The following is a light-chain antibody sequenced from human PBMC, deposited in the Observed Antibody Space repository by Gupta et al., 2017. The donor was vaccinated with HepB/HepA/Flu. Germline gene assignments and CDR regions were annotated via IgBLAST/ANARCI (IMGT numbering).Light chain of an antibody. CDR2: VVG. J-gene: IGLJ2*01. Sequence: QSALTQPASVSVSPGQSITISCTGTSSDVGAYNYVSWYQQHPGKAPKVLVYVVGHRPSGVANRFSGSKSGNTASLTISGLQAEDEADYYGCSYTTSNTVIFGGGTKVTVL. V-gene: IGLV2-14*03. CDR3: CSYTTSNTVI. CDR1: SSDVGAYNY.